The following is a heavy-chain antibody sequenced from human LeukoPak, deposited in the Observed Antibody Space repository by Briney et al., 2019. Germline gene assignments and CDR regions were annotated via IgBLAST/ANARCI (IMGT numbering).Heavy chain of an antibody. CDR3: ARDRVENNYGMDV. CDR2: INPNNGGT. D-gene: IGHD2-2*01. Sequence: GASVTVSCKGSGYTFTGYYLHWVRQAPAQGLEWMGWINPNNGGTNYAQKFQGRVTMTRDTSITTAYMELNRLRSDDTAVYYCARDRVENNYGMDVWGQGTTVTVSS. J-gene: IGHJ6*02. CDR1: GYTFTGYY. V-gene: IGHV1-2*02.